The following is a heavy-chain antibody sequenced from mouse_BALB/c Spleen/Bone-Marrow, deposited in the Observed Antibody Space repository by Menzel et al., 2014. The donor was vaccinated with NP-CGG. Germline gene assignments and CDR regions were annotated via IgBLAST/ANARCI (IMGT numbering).Heavy chain of an antibody. CDR2: ISYDGSN. CDR3: ARDRYFDY. V-gene: IGHV3-6*02. J-gene: IGHJ2*01. CDR1: GYSITSGYY. Sequence: EVKLQEPGPGLVKPSQSLSLICSVTGYSITSGYYWNWIRQFPGNKLEWMGYISYDGSNNYNPSLKNRISITRDTSKNQFFLKLNSVTTEDTATYYCARDRYFDYWGQGTTLTVSS.